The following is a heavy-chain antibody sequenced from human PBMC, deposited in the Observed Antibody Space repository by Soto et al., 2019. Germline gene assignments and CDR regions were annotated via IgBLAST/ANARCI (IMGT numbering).Heavy chain of an antibody. CDR1: GYTFTGYY. CDR3: ARVRQTYYYYGMDV. Sequence: GASVKVSCKASGYTFTGYYMHWVRQAPGQGLEWMGWINPNSGGTNYAQKFQGRVTMTRDTSISTAYMELSRLRSDDTAVYYCARVRQTYYYYGMDVWGQGTTVTVSS. V-gene: IGHV1-2*02. CDR2: INPNSGGT. J-gene: IGHJ6*02.